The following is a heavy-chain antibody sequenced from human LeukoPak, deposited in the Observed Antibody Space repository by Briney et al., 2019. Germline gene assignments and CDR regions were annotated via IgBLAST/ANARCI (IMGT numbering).Heavy chain of an antibody. CDR2: INDYSGNT. CDR1: GGSFADYF. CDR3: ARGRIAKIVVVHSFQYGMDV. D-gene: IGHD3-22*01. V-gene: IGHV4-34*01. J-gene: IGHJ6*02. Sequence: SETLSLTCDVFGGSFADYFWTWIRQSPGKGLEWIGEINDYSGNTNYNPSLNSRVSISLEKSKNQFSLELRSVTAADTAVYYCARGRIAKIVVVHSFQYGMDVWGQGTTVTVSS.